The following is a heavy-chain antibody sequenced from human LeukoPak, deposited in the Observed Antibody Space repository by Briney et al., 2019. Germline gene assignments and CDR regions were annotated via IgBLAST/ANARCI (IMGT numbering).Heavy chain of an antibody. D-gene: IGHD2-15*01. CDR2: IYTSGST. Sequence: SETLSLTCTVSGGSISGGSYYWSWIRQPAGKGLEWIGRIYTSGSTNYNPSLKSRVTISVDTSKNQFSLKLSSVTAADTAVYYCARDEKASLIVWPYYWGQGTLVTVSS. J-gene: IGHJ4*02. CDR1: GGSISGGSYY. CDR3: ARDEKASLIVWPYY. V-gene: IGHV4-61*02.